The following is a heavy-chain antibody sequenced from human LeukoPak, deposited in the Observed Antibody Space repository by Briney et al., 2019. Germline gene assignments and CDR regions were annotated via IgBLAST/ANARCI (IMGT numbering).Heavy chain of an antibody. CDR2: IDPSDSYT. D-gene: IGHD6-13*01. V-gene: IGHV5-10-1*04. Sequence: GESLKISCKGSGYSFTSYWISWVRQMPGKGLEWMGRIDPSDSYTNYSPSFQGQVTISADKSISTAYLQWSSLKASDTAMYYCARMAAASYYFDYWGQGTLVTVSS. CDR1: GYSFTSYW. CDR3: ARMAAASYYFDY. J-gene: IGHJ4*02.